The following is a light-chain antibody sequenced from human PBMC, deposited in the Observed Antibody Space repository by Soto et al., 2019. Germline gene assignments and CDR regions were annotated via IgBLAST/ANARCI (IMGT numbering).Light chain of an antibody. CDR2: GAS. CDR3: KQYNNWQWT. V-gene: IGKV3-15*01. Sequence: EIVMTQSPATLSVSPGGRATLSCRASQSISGTLAGYQQKPGQAPRLLIYGASTRATSCPARFSGSGSGTDFTRTISSLQSEDVAVYYCKQYNNWQWTVGQGTKVEIK. CDR1: QSISGT. J-gene: IGKJ1*01.